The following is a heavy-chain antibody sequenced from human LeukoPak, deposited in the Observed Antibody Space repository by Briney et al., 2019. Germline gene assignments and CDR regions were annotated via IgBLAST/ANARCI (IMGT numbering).Heavy chain of an antibody. D-gene: IGHD2-15*01. CDR3: ARAESGGGPYYFDY. CDR2: ISSDGSYT. V-gene: IGHV3-74*01. Sequence: GGSLRLSCVASGFTFSNYWMYWVRQAPGKGLVWVSRISSDGSYTSYADSVKGRFTISRDNSKNTLYLQMNSLRAEDTAVYYCARAESGGGPYYFDYWGQGTLVTVSS. CDR1: GFTFSNYW. J-gene: IGHJ4*02.